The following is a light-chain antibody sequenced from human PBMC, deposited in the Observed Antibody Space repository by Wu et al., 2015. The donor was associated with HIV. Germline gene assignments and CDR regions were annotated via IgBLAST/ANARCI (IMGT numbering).Light chain of an antibody. CDR1: QDISNY. Sequence: DIQMTQSPSSLSASVGDRVTITCQASQDISNYLNWYQQKPGKAPKLLIYTASTLETGVPSRFSGSGSGTDFTFTISSLQPEDIATYYCQQYDSLPLTFGRRGPRCR. V-gene: IGKV1-33*01. CDR2: TAS. CDR3: QQYDSLPLT. J-gene: IGKJ4*01.